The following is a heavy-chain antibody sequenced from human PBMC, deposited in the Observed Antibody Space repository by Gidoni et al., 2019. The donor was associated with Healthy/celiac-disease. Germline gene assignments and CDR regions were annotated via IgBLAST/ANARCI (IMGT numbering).Heavy chain of an antibody. CDR3: ARLFHYGSGSYYNEWFDP. J-gene: IGHJ5*02. CDR2: ISSSSSYK. D-gene: IGHD3-10*01. Sequence: QVQLVESGGGLVKPGGSLRLSCAASGFTFSDYYMSCIRQAPGKGLEWVSYISSSSSYKNYADAVKGRFTISRDNAKNSLYLQMNSLRAEDTAVYYCARLFHYGSGSYYNEWFDPWGQGTLVTVSS. V-gene: IGHV3-11*05. CDR1: GFTFSDYY.